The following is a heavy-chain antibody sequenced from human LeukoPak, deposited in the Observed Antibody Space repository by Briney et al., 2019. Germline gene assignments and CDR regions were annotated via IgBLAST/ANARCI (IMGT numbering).Heavy chain of an antibody. D-gene: IGHD6-13*01. CDR2: TNHSGST. CDR3: ARERQLGNYNWFDP. J-gene: IGHJ5*02. Sequence: SETLSLTCAVYGGSFSGYYWSWIRQPPGKGLEWIGETNHSGSTNYNPSLKSRVTISVDTSKNQFSLKLSSVTAADTAVYYCARERQLGNYNWFDPWGQGTLVTVSP. CDR1: GGSFSGYY. V-gene: IGHV4-34*01.